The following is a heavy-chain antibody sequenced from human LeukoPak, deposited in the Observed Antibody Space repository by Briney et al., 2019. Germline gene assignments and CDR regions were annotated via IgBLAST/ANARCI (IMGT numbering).Heavy chain of an antibody. D-gene: IGHD1-26*01. CDR2: IYYSGST. CDR1: GGSISSYY. CDR3: ARGSGSYSFNLLGFDP. V-gene: IGHV4-59*01. Sequence: SETLSLTCTVSGGSISSYYWSWIRQPPGKGLEWIGYIYYSGSTNYNPSLKSRVNISVDTSKNQFSLKLSYVAAADTAVYYCARGSGSYSFNLLGFDPWGQGTLVTVSS. J-gene: IGHJ5*02.